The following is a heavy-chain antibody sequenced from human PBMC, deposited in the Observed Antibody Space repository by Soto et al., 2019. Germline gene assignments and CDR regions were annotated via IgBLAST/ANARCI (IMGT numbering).Heavy chain of an antibody. V-gene: IGHV2-5*02. CDR1: GFSLSTGGVG. CDR3: ALRGYCTGDSCYSA. D-gene: IGHD2-15*01. J-gene: IGHJ5*02. CDR2: IYWDDDK. Sequence: QITLKESGPTLVKPTQTLTLTCTFSGFSLSTGGVGVGWIRQPPGKALDWLALIYWDDDKRYSPSLKSRLTIPQDTSKNQVVLTMTNMDPVDTATYYCALRGYCTGDSCYSAWGQGTLVTVSS.